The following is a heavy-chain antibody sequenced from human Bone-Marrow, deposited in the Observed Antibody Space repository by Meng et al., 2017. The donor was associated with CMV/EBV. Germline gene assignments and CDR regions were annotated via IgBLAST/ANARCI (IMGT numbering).Heavy chain of an antibody. CDR2: INHSGST. Sequence: GSLRLSCAVYGVSFSGYYWSWIRQPPGKGLEWIGEINHSGSTNYNPSLKSRVTISVDTSKNQFSLKLSSVTSADTAVYYCARGQPSYYYFWSGYYKGGAFDIWGQGTMVTVSS. V-gene: IGHV4-34*01. CDR3: ARGQPSYYYFWSGYYKGGAFDI. D-gene: IGHD3-3*01. CDR1: GVSFSGYY. J-gene: IGHJ3*02.